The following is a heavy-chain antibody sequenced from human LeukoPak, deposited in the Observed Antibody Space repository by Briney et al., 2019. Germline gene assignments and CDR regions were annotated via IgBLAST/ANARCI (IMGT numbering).Heavy chain of an antibody. V-gene: IGHV3-7*03. CDR2: IKQDGSEK. CDR3: AKDVNSSGYYLGFDY. Sequence: GSLRLSCAASGFTFSSYWMSWVRQAPGKGLEWVANIKQDGSEKYYVDSVKGRFTISRDNSKRTLFLQMNSLRAEDTALYYCAKDVNSSGYYLGFDYWGQGTLVTVSS. CDR1: GFTFSSYW. D-gene: IGHD3-22*01. J-gene: IGHJ4*02.